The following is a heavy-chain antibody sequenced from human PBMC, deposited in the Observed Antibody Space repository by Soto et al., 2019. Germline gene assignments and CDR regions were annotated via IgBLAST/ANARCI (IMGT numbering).Heavy chain of an antibody. CDR3: AKEAHDYGDGWDSFDI. J-gene: IGHJ3*02. Sequence: QVQLVESGGGVVQPGRSLRLSCAASGFTFRSYGMHWVHQAPGKGLEWVAVISYDGSNKYYADSVKGRFTISRDNSKNTLYLQMNSLRAEDTAVYYCAKEAHDYGDGWDSFDIWGQGTMVTVSS. CDR2: ISYDGSNK. D-gene: IGHD4-17*01. V-gene: IGHV3-30*18. CDR1: GFTFRSYG.